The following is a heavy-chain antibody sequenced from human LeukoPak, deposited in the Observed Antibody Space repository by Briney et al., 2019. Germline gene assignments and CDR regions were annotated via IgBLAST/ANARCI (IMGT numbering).Heavy chain of an antibody. CDR2: IYTSGST. D-gene: IGHD6-19*01. Sequence: SETLSLTCTVSGGSISGYYWNWIRQPAGKGLEWIGRIYTSGSTYYNPSLKSRVTISVDRSKNQFSLKLSSVTAADTAVYYCARAEQWLPHDAFNIWGKGTMVTVSS. CDR3: ARAEQWLPHDAFNI. J-gene: IGHJ3*02. V-gene: IGHV4-4*07. CDR1: GGSISGYY.